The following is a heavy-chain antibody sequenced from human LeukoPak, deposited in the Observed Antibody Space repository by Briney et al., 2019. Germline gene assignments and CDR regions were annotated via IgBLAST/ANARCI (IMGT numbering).Heavy chain of an antibody. CDR1: GYTFTGYY. D-gene: IGHD2-2*01. V-gene: IGHV1-2*02. CDR3: ARSRYCSSNSCYSFDY. Sequence: GASVKVSCKASGYTFTGYYIHWVRQAPGQGLEWMGWINPNSGGTNYAQNFQGRVTMTRDTSTSTAYMELSRLTSDDTAVYYCARSRYCSSNSCYSFDYWGQGTLVTVSS. J-gene: IGHJ4*02. CDR2: INPNSGGT.